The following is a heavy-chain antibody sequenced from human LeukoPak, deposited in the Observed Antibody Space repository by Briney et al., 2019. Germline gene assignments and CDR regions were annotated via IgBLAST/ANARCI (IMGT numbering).Heavy chain of an antibody. CDR1: ALTFSTYW. J-gene: IGHJ1*01. Sequence: AGSLRLSWAVYALTFSTYWMSWVRQAPGNGLECVANINPDGSQKYYLDSVKCPFTISRHNATNALYLEMNSQRAADTALYYCATSAHSSGNDWGHGTPLTASS. CDR3: ATSAHSSGND. D-gene: IGHD3-22*01. V-gene: IGHV3-7*01. CDR2: INPDGSQK.